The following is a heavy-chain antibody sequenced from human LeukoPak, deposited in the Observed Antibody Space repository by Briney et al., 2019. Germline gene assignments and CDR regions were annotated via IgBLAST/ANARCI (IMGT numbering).Heavy chain of an antibody. CDR3: ARETYSSSWSALPYYYQYMDV. V-gene: IGHV4-39*07. D-gene: IGHD6-13*01. CDR1: GGSISSSSYY. J-gene: IGHJ6*03. Sequence: SETLSLTCTVSGGSISSSSYYWGWIRQPPGKGLEWIGSIYYSGSTYYNPSLKSRVTISVDTPKNQFSLKLSSVTPEDTAVYYCARETYSSSWSALPYYYQYMDVWGKGTTVTVSS. CDR2: IYYSGST.